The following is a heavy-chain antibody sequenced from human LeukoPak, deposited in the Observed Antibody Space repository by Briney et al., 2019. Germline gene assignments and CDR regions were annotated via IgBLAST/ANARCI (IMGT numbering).Heavy chain of an antibody. CDR3: AHTQMDGIADKPFDP. CDR2: IYWNDDK. Sequence: ESGPTLVNPTQTLTLTCTFSGFSLSTSGVGVGWIRQPPGKALEWLALIYWNDDKRYSPSLKSRLTITKDTSKNQVVLTMTNMEPVDTATYYCAHTQMDGIADKPFDPWGQGTLVTVSS. J-gene: IGHJ5*02. CDR1: GFSLSTSGVG. D-gene: IGHD6-13*01. V-gene: IGHV2-5*01.